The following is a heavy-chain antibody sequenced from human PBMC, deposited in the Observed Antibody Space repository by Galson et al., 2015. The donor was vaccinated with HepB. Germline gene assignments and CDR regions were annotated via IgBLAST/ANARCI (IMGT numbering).Heavy chain of an antibody. D-gene: IGHD1-26*01. CDR1: GYTFTGYY. CDR2: INPNSGGT. Sequence: SVKVSCKASGYTFTGYYMHWVRQAPGQGLEWMGWINPNSGGTNYAQKFQGRVTMTRDTSISTAYMELSRLRSDDTAVYYCARGEGGSYYGFDYWGQGTLVTVSS. V-gene: IGHV1-2*02. J-gene: IGHJ4*02. CDR3: ARGEGGSYYGFDY.